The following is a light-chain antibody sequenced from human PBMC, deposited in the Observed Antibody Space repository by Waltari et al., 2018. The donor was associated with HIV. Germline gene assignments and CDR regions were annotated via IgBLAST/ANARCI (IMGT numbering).Light chain of an antibody. CDR3: SSYTSTTTLEV. CDR1: SIYLGGNFF. Sequence: QSPLPQPASVSGSLGQSITFYSTDTSIYLGGNFFFSCYQHPPGQAPKLMIFDVSIRTSEVSDRFSGSKSGNTASLTISGLQVEDEADYYCSSYTSTTTLEVFGGGTKLTVL. V-gene: IGLV2-14*03. CDR2: DVS. J-gene: IGLJ2*01.